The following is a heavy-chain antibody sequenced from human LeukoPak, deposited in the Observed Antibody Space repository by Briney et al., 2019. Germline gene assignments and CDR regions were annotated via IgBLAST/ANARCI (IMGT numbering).Heavy chain of an antibody. Sequence: GASVKVSCKASGYTFTGYYMHWVRQAPGQGLEWMGWINPNSGGTNYAQKFQGRVTMTRDTSISTAYMELSRLRSDDTAVYYCARERAGGSGSYNDAFDIWGQGTLVTVSS. J-gene: IGHJ3*02. CDR3: ARERAGGSGSYNDAFDI. CDR1: GYTFTGYY. V-gene: IGHV1-2*02. CDR2: INPNSGGT. D-gene: IGHD3-10*01.